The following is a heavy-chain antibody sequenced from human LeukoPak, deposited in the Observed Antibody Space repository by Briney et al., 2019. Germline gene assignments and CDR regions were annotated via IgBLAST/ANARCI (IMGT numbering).Heavy chain of an antibody. D-gene: IGHD4-17*01. J-gene: IGHJ4*02. CDR1: GFTFSSYG. CDR3: AKERSEAFDY. V-gene: IGHV3-30*18. Sequence: GGSLRLSCAASGFTFSSYGMHWVRQAPGKGLEWVAVISYDGSNKYYADSVKGRFTISRDNSKTPLYLQMNSPRAEDTAVYYCAKERSEAFDYWGQGTLVTVSS. CDR2: ISYDGSNK.